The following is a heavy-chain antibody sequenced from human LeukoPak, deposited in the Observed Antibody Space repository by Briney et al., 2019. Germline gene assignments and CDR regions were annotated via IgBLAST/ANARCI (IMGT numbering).Heavy chain of an antibody. D-gene: IGHD1-26*01. CDR2: ISSSSNYI. V-gene: IGHV3-21*01. CDR3: ARDVGASAPDAFDI. Sequence: GGSLRLSCAASGFTFSTYNMNWVRQAPGKGVEWVSSISSSSNYIYYADSVKGRFTISRDNAKNSLYLQMNSLRAEDTDVYYRARDVGASAPDAFDIWGQGTMVTVSS. J-gene: IGHJ3*02. CDR1: GFTFSTYN.